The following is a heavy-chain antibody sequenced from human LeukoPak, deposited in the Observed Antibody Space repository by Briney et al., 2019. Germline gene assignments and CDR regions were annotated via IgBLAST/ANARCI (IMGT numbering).Heavy chain of an antibody. CDR1: GFTFSSYG. D-gene: IGHD3-22*01. CDR2: ISYDGSNK. J-gene: IGHJ3*02. CDR3: AKVAPTDFYYDSSGYLGDAFDI. Sequence: PGRALRLSCAASGFTFSSYGMHWVRQAPGKGLEGVAVISYDGSNKYYADSVKGRFTISRDNSKNPLYLQMNSLRAEDTAVYYCAKVAPTDFYYDSSGYLGDAFDIWGQGTMVTVSS. V-gene: IGHV3-30*18.